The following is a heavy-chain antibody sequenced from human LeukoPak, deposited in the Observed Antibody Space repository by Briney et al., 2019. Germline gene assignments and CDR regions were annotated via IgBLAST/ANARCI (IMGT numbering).Heavy chain of an antibody. D-gene: IGHD1-26*01. Sequence: SETLSLTCTVSGGSISSSSYYWGWIRQPPGKGLGWIGSIYYSGSTYYNPSLKSRVTISVDTSKNQFSLKLSSVTAADTAVYYCARRPGPWELPSGFDPWGQGTLVTVSS. V-gene: IGHV4-39*01. CDR2: IYYSGST. J-gene: IGHJ5*02. CDR1: GGSISSSSYY. CDR3: ARRPGPWELPSGFDP.